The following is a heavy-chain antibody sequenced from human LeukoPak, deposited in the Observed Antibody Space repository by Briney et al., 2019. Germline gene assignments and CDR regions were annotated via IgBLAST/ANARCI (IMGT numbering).Heavy chain of an antibody. V-gene: IGHV4-59*08. CDR3: ARVQGVLWFGEFGYYFDY. Sequence: SETLSLACTVSGGSISSYYWSWIRQPPGKGLEWIGYIYYSGSTNYNPSLKSRVTISVDTSKNQFSLKLSSVTAADTAVYYCARVQGVLWFGEFGYYFDYWGQGTPVTVSS. CDR1: GGSISSYY. CDR2: IYYSGST. D-gene: IGHD3-10*01. J-gene: IGHJ4*02.